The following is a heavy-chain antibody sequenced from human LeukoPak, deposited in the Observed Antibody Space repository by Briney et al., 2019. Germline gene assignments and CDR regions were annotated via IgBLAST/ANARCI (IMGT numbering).Heavy chain of an antibody. Sequence: GGSLRLSCAASGFTFSSYSMNWVRQAPGKGLEWVSAISGSGGSTYYADSVKGRFTISRDNSKNTLYLQMNSLRAEDTAVYYCAKAKIAAAGFTADYWGQGTLVTVSS. CDR2: ISGSGGST. D-gene: IGHD6-13*01. CDR1: GFTFSSYS. V-gene: IGHV3-23*01. CDR3: AKAKIAAAGFTADY. J-gene: IGHJ4*02.